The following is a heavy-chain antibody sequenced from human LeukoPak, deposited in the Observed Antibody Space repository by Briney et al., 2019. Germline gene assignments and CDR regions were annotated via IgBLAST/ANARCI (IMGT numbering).Heavy chain of an antibody. J-gene: IGHJ6*03. D-gene: IGHD3-3*01. CDR1: GYTFTSYG. V-gene: IGHV1-18*01. CDR2: ISAYNGNT. CDR3: ARGNYDFWSGHRYYYYMDV. Sequence: ASVKVSCKASGYTFTSYGISWVRQAPGQGLEWMGWISAYNGNTNYAQKLQGRVTMTTDTSTSTAYMELRSLRSDDTAVYYCARGNYDFWSGHRYYYYMDVGAKGPRSPSP.